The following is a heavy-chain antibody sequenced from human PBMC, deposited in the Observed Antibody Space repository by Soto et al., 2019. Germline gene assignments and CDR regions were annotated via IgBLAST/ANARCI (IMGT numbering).Heavy chain of an antibody. Sequence: QVQLVQSGTEVKKPGASVKVSCKASGYTFTSYAISWVRQAPGQGLECMGWINPYNGNTNYAQKLQGRVTMTTDTSTSTAYMELRSLRSDDTAVYYCARDTAMALPDAWGQGTLVTVSS. CDR2: INPYNGNT. CDR1: GYTFTSYA. V-gene: IGHV1-18*01. CDR3: ARDTAMALPDA. D-gene: IGHD5-18*01. J-gene: IGHJ4*02.